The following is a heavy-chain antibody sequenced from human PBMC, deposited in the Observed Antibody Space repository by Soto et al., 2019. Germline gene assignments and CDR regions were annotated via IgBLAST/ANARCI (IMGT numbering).Heavy chain of an antibody. CDR1: GYNFARSS. CDR3: APYYNYWKI. J-gene: IGHJ4*02. Sequence: EVQLVQSGAEVKKPGESLKMSCKASGYNFARSSIGWVRQMPGKGLEWVAIIYPGSSEITYSPSFQGQVTISADMSISTAYLQWSSLKASDTAIYYCAPYYNYWKIWGQGTLVTVSS. CDR2: IYPGSSEI. V-gene: IGHV5-51*01. D-gene: IGHD3-3*01.